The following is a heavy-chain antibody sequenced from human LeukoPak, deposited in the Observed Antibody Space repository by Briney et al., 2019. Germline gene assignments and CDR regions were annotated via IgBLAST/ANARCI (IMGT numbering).Heavy chain of an antibody. J-gene: IGHJ4*02. CDR3: ARLYYDSSGYYQICYFDY. Sequence: SGSTYYNPSLKSRVTISVDTSKNQFSLNLSSVTAADTAVYYCARLYYDSSGYYQICYFDYWGQGTLVTVSS. D-gene: IGHD3-22*01. V-gene: IGHV4-39*01. CDR2: SGST.